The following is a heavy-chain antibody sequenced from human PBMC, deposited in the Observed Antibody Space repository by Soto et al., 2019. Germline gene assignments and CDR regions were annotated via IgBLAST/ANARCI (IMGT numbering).Heavy chain of an antibody. Sequence: QVQLVQSGAEVKKPGSSVKVSCKASGGTFSSYAISWVRQAPGQGLEWMGGIIPIFGTANYAQKFQGRVTITADESTSTAYMELSSLRSEDTAVYYCAREGNYYDSNGPLGGLYYFDYWGQGTLVTVSS. CDR2: IIPIFGTA. J-gene: IGHJ4*02. CDR3: AREGNYYDSNGPLGGLYYFDY. CDR1: GGTFSSYA. D-gene: IGHD3-22*01. V-gene: IGHV1-69*01.